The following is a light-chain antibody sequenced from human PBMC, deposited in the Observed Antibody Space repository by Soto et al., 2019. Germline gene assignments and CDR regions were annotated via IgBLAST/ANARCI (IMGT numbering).Light chain of an antibody. V-gene: IGKV3-20*01. J-gene: IGKJ4*01. CDR1: QSVSSRY. CDR2: GAS. CDR3: QQYDRSPPT. Sequence: EIVLTQSPGTLSLSPRERVNLSCRASQSVSSRYVAWYQHKTGQPPRLLISGASSRATGIPDRFSGSGSGADFTLTISRLEPEDFAVYYCQQYDRSPPTFGGGTKVEIK.